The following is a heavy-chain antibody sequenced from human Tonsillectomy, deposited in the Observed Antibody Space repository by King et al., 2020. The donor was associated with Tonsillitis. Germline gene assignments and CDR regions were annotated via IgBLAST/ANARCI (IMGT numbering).Heavy chain of an antibody. J-gene: IGHJ4*02. CDR3: AREGGDYYDSSGYYYSGYFDY. Sequence: VQLVESGAEVKKPGSSVKVSCKASGGTFSSYAISWVRQAPGQGLEWMGGIIPIFGTANYAQKFQGIVTITADESTSTAYMELSSLRSEDTAVYYCAREGGDYYDSSGYYYSGYFDYWGQGTLVTVSS. CDR1: GGTFSSYA. D-gene: IGHD3-22*01. CDR2: IIPIFGTA. V-gene: IGHV1-69*01.